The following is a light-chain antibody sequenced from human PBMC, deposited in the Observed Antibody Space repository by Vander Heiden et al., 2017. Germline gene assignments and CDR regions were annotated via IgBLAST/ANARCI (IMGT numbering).Light chain of an antibody. V-gene: IGKV3-15*01. CDR2: GAS. Sequence: EIVMTQSPATLSVSPGERATLSCRASQSVSSNLAWYQQNPGQAPRLLIYGASTRATGIPARFSGSGSGTEFTLTISSLQSEDFAVYFCQQYNLWPPWTFGQGTKVEIK. CDR3: QQYNLWPPWT. J-gene: IGKJ1*01. CDR1: QSVSSN.